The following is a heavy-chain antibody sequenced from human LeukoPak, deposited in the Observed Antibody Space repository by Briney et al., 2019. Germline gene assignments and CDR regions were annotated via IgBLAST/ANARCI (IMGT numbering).Heavy chain of an antibody. CDR3: ARAYSGSYYYY. D-gene: IGHD1-26*01. CDR2: ISAYNGNT. Sequence: GASVKVSCKASGYTFTIYGISWVRQAPGQGLEWMGWISAYNGNTDYAQKFQGRVTMTTDTSTSTAYMEVRSLRSDDTAVYYCARAYSGSYYYYWGQGTLVTVSS. CDR1: GYTFTIYG. V-gene: IGHV1-18*01. J-gene: IGHJ4*02.